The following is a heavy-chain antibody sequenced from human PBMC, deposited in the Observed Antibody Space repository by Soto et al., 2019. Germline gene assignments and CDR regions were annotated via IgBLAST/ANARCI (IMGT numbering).Heavy chain of an antibody. Sequence: SETLSLTCAVYGGSFSGYYWSWIRQPPGKGLEWIGEINHSGSTNYNPSLKSRVTISVDTSKNQFSLKLSSVTAVDTAVYYCARGRRAIFGVSYYYYGMDVWGQGTTVTVSS. CDR2: INHSGST. V-gene: IGHV4-34*01. J-gene: IGHJ6*02. D-gene: IGHD3-3*01. CDR1: GGSFSGYY. CDR3: ARGRRAIFGVSYYYYGMDV.